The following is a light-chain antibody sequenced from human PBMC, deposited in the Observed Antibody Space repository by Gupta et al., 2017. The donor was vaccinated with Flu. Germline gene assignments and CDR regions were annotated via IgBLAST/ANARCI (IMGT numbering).Light chain of an antibody. CDR3: QQADSFPLT. V-gene: IGKV1-12*01. CDR2: PAS. CDR1: QVIYSQ. Sequence: DIQMTQSPPSVSASAVSRVTVTCLASQVIYSQLGWYQQKPGKAPKLLIHPASTLQSGVPSRFSGSGSETDFTLTITSLEPEDAATYYCQQADSFPLTFGGGSKVEIK. J-gene: IGKJ4*01.